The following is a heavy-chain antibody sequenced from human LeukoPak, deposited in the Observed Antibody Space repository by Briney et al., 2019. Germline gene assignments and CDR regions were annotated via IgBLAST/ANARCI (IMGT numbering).Heavy chain of an antibody. CDR2: ISYDGSNK. CDR1: GFTFSSYA. V-gene: IGHV3-30*04. J-gene: IGHJ4*02. Sequence: GGSLRLSCAASGFTFSSYAMHWVRQAPGKGLEWVAVISYDGSNKYYADSVKGRFTISRDNSKNTLYLQMNSLRAEDTAVYYCASPIHDYGVAELWGQGTLVTVSS. D-gene: IGHD4/OR15-4a*01. CDR3: ASPIHDYGVAEL.